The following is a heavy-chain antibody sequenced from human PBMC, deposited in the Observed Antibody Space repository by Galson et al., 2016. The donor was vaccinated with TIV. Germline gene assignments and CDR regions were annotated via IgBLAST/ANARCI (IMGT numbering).Heavy chain of an antibody. CDR1: GFTFRAYS. Sequence: SLRLSCAASGFTFRAYSMKWVRQAPGKGLEWVASITGVSSYTYYAASVKGRFSISRENADNSLFLEMKSLKVEDTAVYFCARDSPRLCSTKSCFLHYRGQGTVVTVSS. D-gene: IGHD2-15*01. CDR3: ARDSPRLCSTKSCFLHY. V-gene: IGHV3-21*01. J-gene: IGHJ4*02. CDR2: ITGVSSYT.